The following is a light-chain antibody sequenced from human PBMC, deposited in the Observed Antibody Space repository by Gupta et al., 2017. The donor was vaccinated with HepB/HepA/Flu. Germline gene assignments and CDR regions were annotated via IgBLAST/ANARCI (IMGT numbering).Light chain of an antibody. J-gene: IGKJ4*01. CDR1: QSVTSN. CDR3: QQRSNWPRT. Sequence: EIVLTQPPGTLSLSPGERATLSCRASQSVTSNLAWYQHKPGQAPRLLIYETSNRATGIPARFSGSGSGTDFTLTISSVETEDFAVYYCQQRSNWPRTFGGGTNVEIK. CDR2: ETS. V-gene: IGKV3-11*01.